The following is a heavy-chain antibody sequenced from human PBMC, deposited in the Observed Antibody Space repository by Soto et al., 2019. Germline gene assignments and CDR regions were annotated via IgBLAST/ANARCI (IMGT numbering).Heavy chain of an antibody. V-gene: IGHV3-30-3*01. D-gene: IGHD4-17*01. CDR3: ARGLSTVTTYGYYSYYGRDV. CDR1: GFTFSSYA. Sequence: QVQLVESGGGVVQPGRSLRLSCAASGFTFSSYAMHWVRQAPGKGLEWVAVISYDGSNKYYADSVKGRFTISRDNSKNTLYLQMNSLRAEDTAVYYCARGLSTVTTYGYYSYYGRDVWGQGTTVTVSS. J-gene: IGHJ6*02. CDR2: ISYDGSNK.